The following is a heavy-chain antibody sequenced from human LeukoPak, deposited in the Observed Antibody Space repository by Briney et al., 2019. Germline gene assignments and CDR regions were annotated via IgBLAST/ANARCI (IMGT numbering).Heavy chain of an antibody. D-gene: IGHD6-19*01. V-gene: IGHV3-33*01. CDR2: IWCDGSNK. Sequence: GGSLRLSCAASGFTFSSYGMHWVRQAPGKGLEWVAVIWCDGSNKYYADSVKGRFTISRDNSKNTLYLQMNSLRAEDTAVYYCARDRRVAVAGTGFLSGYYYYYGMDVWGQGTTVTVSS. J-gene: IGHJ6*02. CDR3: ARDRRVAVAGTGFLSGYYYYYGMDV. CDR1: GFTFSSYG.